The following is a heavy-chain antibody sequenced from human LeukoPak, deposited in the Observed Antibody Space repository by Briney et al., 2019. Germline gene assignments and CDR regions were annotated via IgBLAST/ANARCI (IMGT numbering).Heavy chain of an antibody. Sequence: ASVKASCKASGYSFTAYYIHWVRQAPGQGLELMGWMHPGSGDTSYAQNFQGRVTWTRDTSINTAYMELSGLTSDDTAMYYCARLPTGVAGTVDFWGQGTLVTVSS. CDR1: GYSFTAYY. CDR3: ARLPTGVAGTVDF. D-gene: IGHD6-19*01. CDR2: MHPGSGDT. J-gene: IGHJ4*02. V-gene: IGHV1-2*02.